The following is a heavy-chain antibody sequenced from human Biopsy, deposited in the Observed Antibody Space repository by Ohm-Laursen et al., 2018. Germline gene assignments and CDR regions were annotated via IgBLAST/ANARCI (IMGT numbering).Heavy chain of an antibody. V-gene: IGHV3-11*01. Sequence: GSLRLSCTASGFDFSDYSMSWVRQAPGKGLEWVSYISSSGRTMYYADSVKGRFTISRDNANKSLYLQMNSLRAEDTAVYYCATTRSFDNWGQGTLVTVPS. CDR1: GFDFSDYS. CDR2: ISSSGRTM. J-gene: IGHJ4*02. CDR3: ATTRSFDN.